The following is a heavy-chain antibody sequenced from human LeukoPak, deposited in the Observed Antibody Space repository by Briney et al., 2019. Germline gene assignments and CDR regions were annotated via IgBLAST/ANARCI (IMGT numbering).Heavy chain of an antibody. CDR1: GFTFSSHA. V-gene: IGHV3-23*01. Sequence: GGSLRLSCAASGFTFSSHAMNWVRQAPGKGLEWVSSISGSGVNTYYADSVKGRFTISRDNSKSTLSLQMNSLRAEDTAVYYCAEIQLNSGLCYWGQGTLVTVSS. J-gene: IGHJ4*02. CDR2: ISGSGVNT. D-gene: IGHD5-12*01. CDR3: AEIQLNSGLCY.